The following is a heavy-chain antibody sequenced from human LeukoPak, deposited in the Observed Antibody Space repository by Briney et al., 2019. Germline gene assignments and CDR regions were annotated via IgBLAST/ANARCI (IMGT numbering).Heavy chain of an antibody. J-gene: IGHJ4*02. V-gene: IGHV5-51*01. D-gene: IGHD6-13*01. CDR2: IYPGDSDP. CDR1: GYTFTTYW. Sequence: GESLKISCKGSGYTFTTYWIAWVRQMPGKGLVWMGIIYPGDSDPRYSPSFQGQVTISADKSIRTAYLQWSSLRASDSAMYYCVRHGLGSSWFGFDYWGQGTLVTVSS. CDR3: VRHGLGSSWFGFDY.